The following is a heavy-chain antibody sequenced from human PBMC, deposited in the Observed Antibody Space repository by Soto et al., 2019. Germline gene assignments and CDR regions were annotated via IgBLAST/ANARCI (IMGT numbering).Heavy chain of an antibody. CDR1: EFALRSHN. CDR2: ITPSSSYT. Sequence: EVQVVESGGGLVQPGGSLRLSCVASEFALRSHNMGWVRQAPGKGLEWVSYITPSSSYTNYADSVKGRFTISRDNVQNSLLLQMTSLRAEDTALYYCARDGGTFRAFDIWGQGTMVTVSS. V-gene: IGHV3-48*01. D-gene: IGHD1-26*01. J-gene: IGHJ3*02. CDR3: ARDGGTFRAFDI.